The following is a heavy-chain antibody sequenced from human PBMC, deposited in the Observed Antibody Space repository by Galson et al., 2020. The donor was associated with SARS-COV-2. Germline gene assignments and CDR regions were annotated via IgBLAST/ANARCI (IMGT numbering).Heavy chain of an antibody. D-gene: IGHD4-17*01. V-gene: IGHV1-69*13. CDR2: IIPIFGTA. J-gene: IGHJ4*02. Sequence: SVKVSCKASGGTFSSYAISWVRQAPGQGLEWMGGIIPIFGTANYAQKFQGRVTITAGESATTAYMELSSLRSEDTAVYYCARARNYGDYAGFDYWGQGTLVTVSS. CDR1: GGTFSSYA. CDR3: ARARNYGDYAGFDY.